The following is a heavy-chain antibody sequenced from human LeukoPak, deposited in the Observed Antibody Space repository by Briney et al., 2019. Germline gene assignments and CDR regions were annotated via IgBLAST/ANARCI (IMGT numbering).Heavy chain of an antibody. CDR1: GYTLTSYG. D-gene: IGHD2-15*01. CDR3: ARDLPVGDIVVVVADYYYGMDV. J-gene: IGHJ6*02. Sequence: ASVTVSCKASGYTLTSYGISWVRQAPGQGLEWMGWISAYNGNTNYAQKLQGRVTMTTDTSTSTAYMELRSLRSDDTAVYYCARDLPVGDIVVVVADYYYGMDVWGQGTTVTVSS. CDR2: ISAYNGNT. V-gene: IGHV1-18*01.